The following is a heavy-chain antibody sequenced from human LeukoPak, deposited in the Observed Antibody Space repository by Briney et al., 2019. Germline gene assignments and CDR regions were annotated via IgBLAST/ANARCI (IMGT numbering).Heavy chain of an antibody. CDR2: IYYSGST. V-gene: IGHV4-39*07. CDR3: ARGEPYYYYCMDV. D-gene: IGHD1-14*01. CDR1: GGSISSSSYY. Sequence: SETLSLTCTVSGGSISSSSYYWGWIRQPPGKGLEWIGSIYYSGSTYYNPSLKSRVTISVDTSKNQFSLKLSSVTAADTAVYYCARGEPYYYYCMDVWGKGTTVTVSS. J-gene: IGHJ6*03.